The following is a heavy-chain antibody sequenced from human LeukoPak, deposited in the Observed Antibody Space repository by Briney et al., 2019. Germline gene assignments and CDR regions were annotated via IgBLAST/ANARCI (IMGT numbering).Heavy chain of an antibody. CDR3: ARGGSVYSGYEPFDY. CDR1: GGSISSSSYY. J-gene: IGHJ4*02. D-gene: IGHD5-12*01. V-gene: IGHV4-39*01. CDR2: IYYSGST. Sequence: SETLSLTCTVSGGSISSSSYYWGWIRQPPGKGLEWIGSIYYSGSTYYNPSLKSRVTISVDTSKNQFSLKLSSVTAADTAVYYCARGGSVYSGYEPFDYWGQGTLVTVSS.